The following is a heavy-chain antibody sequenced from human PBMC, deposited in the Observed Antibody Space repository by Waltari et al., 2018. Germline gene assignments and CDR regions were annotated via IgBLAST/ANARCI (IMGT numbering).Heavy chain of an antibody. V-gene: IGHV3-53*01. D-gene: IGHD4-17*01. Sequence: EVQLVESGGGLIQPGGSLRLSCAASGFTVSSNYMSWVRQAPGKGLEWVSVIYSGGNTYYADSVKGRFTISRDNSKNTLYLQMNSLRAEDTAVYYCAGALYDYGDFWDAFDIWGQGTMVIVSS. CDR2: IYSGGNT. CDR1: GFTVSSNY. CDR3: AGALYDYGDFWDAFDI. J-gene: IGHJ3*02.